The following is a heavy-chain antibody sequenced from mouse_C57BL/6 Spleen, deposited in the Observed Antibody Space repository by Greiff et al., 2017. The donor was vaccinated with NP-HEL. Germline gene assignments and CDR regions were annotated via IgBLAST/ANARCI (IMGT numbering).Heavy chain of an antibody. D-gene: IGHD2-3*01. CDR1: GYTFTSYW. CDR2: IHPSDSDT. Sequence: VQLQQPGAELVKPGASVKVSCKASGYTFTSYWMHWVKQRPGQGLEWIGRIHPSDSDTNYNQKFKGKATLTVDKSSSTAYMQLSSLTSEDSAVYYCAIEFDGYPSNAMDYWGQGTSVTVSS. V-gene: IGHV1-74*01. J-gene: IGHJ4*01. CDR3: AIEFDGYPSNAMDY.